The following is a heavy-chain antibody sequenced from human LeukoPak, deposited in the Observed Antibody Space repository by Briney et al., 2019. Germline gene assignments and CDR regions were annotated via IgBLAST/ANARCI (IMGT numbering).Heavy chain of an antibody. V-gene: IGHV3-7*04. CDR3: ARAVYGYFDF. J-gene: IGHJ4*02. D-gene: IGHD5-18*01. CDR1: GFTFSDHY. CDR2: INQDGSEK. Sequence: GGSLRLSCEVSGFTFSDHYMSWIRQAPGKGLEWVANINQDGSEKYYVDSVKGRFTISRDNAKNSQYLQMSSLRAEDTAVYYCARAVYGYFDFWGQGILLTVSS.